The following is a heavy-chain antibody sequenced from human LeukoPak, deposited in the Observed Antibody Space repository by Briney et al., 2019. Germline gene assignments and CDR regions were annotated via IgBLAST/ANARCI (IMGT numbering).Heavy chain of an antibody. CDR1: GGTFISYA. CDR3: ARARQYSHPDDY. D-gene: IGHD1-26*01. Sequence: SVKVSCKASGGTFISYAISWVRQAPGQGLEWMGGIIPIFGTANYAQKFQGRVTITADESTSTAYMELSSLRSEDTAVYYCARARQYSHPDDYWGQGTLVTVSS. V-gene: IGHV1-69*13. J-gene: IGHJ4*02. CDR2: IIPIFGTA.